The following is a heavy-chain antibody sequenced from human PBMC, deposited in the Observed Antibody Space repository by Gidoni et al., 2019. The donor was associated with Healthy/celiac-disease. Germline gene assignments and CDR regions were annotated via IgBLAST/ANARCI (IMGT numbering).Heavy chain of an antibody. J-gene: IGHJ4*02. CDR2: ISSSSSTI. Sequence: EVQLVVSGGGLVQPGGSLRLSCAASGFTFSSYSMNWVRQAPGKGLEWVSYISSSSSTIYYADSVKGRFTISRDNAKNSLYLQMNSLRAEDTAVYYCARDLGSAGFDYWGQGTLVTVSS. CDR3: ARDLGSAGFDY. CDR1: GFTFSSYS. D-gene: IGHD5-12*01. V-gene: IGHV3-48*01.